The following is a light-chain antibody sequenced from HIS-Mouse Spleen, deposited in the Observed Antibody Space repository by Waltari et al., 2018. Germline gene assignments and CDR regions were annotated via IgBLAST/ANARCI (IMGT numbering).Light chain of an antibody. J-gene: IGLJ3*02. CDR3: NSRDSSGNHLEWV. CDR2: GKN. Sequence: SSELTQDPAVSVALVQTVRITCQGDSLRSYYESCYQQKPGQAPVLVIYGKNNRPSGIPDRFSGSSSGNTASLTITGAQAEDEADYYCNSRDSSGNHLEWVFGGGTKLTVL. CDR1: SLRSYY. V-gene: IGLV3-19*01.